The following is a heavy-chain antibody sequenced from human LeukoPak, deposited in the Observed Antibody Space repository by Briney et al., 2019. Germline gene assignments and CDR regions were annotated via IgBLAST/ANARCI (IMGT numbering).Heavy chain of an antibody. D-gene: IGHD3-9*01. CDR2: VKYDGSTT. Sequence: PGGSLRLSCAASGFTFSAYWMHWVRHVPGKGLVWVSRVKYDGSTTTYADSVKGRFTISRDNAKNILYLQMNSLRVEDTAVYYCARDLDWLLFDYWGQGTLVTVSS. CDR3: ARDLDWLLFDY. J-gene: IGHJ4*02. V-gene: IGHV3-74*01. CDR1: GFTFSAYW.